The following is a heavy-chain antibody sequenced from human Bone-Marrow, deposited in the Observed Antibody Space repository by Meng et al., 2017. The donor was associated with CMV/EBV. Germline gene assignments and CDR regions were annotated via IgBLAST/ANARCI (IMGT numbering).Heavy chain of an antibody. Sequence: QGQLQESGPGLVKPSETLSLTCIVSGGSISSYYWSWIRQPPGKGLEWIGYIYYSGSTNYNPSLKSRVTISVDTSKNQFSLKLSSVTAADTAVYYCAREPTRSGPIDYWGQGTLVTVSS. V-gene: IGHV4-59*01. CDR1: GGSISSYY. J-gene: IGHJ4*02. CDR3: AREPTRSGPIDY. D-gene: IGHD3-3*01. CDR2: IYYSGST.